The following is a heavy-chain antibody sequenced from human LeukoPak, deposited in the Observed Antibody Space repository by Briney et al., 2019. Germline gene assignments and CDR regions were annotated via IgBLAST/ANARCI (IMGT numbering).Heavy chain of an antibody. Sequence: SVKVSCKASGGTFSSYAISWVRQAPGQGLEWMGRIIPIFGIANYAQKFQGRVTITADKSTSTAYMELSSLTFDDTAVYYCARDERYFDWLLLDYWGQGTLVTVSS. CDR2: IIPIFGIA. J-gene: IGHJ4*02. D-gene: IGHD3-9*01. CDR3: ARDERYFDWLLLDY. V-gene: IGHV1-69*04. CDR1: GGTFSSYA.